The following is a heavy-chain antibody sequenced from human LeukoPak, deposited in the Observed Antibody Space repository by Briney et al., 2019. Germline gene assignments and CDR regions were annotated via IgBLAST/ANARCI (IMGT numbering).Heavy chain of an antibody. D-gene: IGHD3-9*01. J-gene: IGHJ5*02. CDR3: ARGNSPPSSYYDILTGSHQEYNWFDP. CDR1: GDSISSGDYS. V-gene: IGHV4-30-2*01. CDR2: IYHSGST. Sequence: SSETLSLTCTVSGDSISSGDYSWNWIRQPPGNGLEWIGYIYHSGSTYYSPSLESRVTMSVDRSKNQFSLKLSSVTAADTAVYYCARGNSPPSSYYDILTGSHQEYNWFDPWGQGTLVTVSS.